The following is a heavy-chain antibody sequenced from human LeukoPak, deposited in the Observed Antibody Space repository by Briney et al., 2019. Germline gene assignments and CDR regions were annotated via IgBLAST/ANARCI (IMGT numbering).Heavy chain of an antibody. D-gene: IGHD3-9*01. Sequence: GGSLRLSCAASGFTFSSYGMHWVRQAPGKGLEWVAVISYDGSNKYYADSVKGRFTISRDNSKNTLYLQMNSLRAEDTAVYYCAKDSGYDILTGYGMDVWGQGTMVTVSS. CDR2: ISYDGSNK. J-gene: IGHJ6*02. CDR3: AKDSGYDILTGYGMDV. V-gene: IGHV3-30*18. CDR1: GFTFSSYG.